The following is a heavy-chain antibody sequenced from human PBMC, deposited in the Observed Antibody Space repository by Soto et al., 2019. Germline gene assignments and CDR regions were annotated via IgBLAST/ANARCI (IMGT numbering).Heavy chain of an antibody. V-gene: IGHV3-15*07. CDR2: VKSVAHGGTT. CDR3: ITDPHRSVTLVRFDY. J-gene: IGHJ4*01. Sequence: GGSLRLSCAASGLTFSNAWINWVRQAPREGLERVGRVKSVAHGGTTDSAESVKGRFVITRDDANNMVDLQMNSLRIEDMAENYFITDPHRSVTLVRFDYWGHGTLVTVSS. D-gene: IGHD3-3*01. CDR1: GLTFSNAW.